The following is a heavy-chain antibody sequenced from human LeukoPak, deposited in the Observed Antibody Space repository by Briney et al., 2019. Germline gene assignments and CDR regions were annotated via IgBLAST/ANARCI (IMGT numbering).Heavy chain of an antibody. D-gene: IGHD2-2*01. CDR2: ISSSSTI. J-gene: IGHJ5*02. V-gene: IGHV3-48*02. CDR3: ARDRGYCSSTSCSPNRFDP. CDR1: GFTFSSYS. Sequence: PGGSLRLSCAASGFTFSSYSMNWVRQAPGKGREWVSYISSSSTIYYADSVKGRFTISRDNAKNSLYLQMNSLRDEDTAVYYCARDRGYCSSTSCSPNRFDPWGQGTLVTVSS.